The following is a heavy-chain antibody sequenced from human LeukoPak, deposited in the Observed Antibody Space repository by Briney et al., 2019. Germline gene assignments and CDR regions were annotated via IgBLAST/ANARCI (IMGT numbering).Heavy chain of an antibody. J-gene: IGHJ6*03. CDR2: IIPIFGTA. V-gene: IGHV1-69*13. D-gene: IGHD3-3*01. CDR1: EGTLSSYA. Sequence: SVKVSCKSCEGTLSSYAISWVRQAPGQGLEWMGGIIPIFGTANYAQKFQSRVTITADEATSTAYMELSSLRSEDTAVYYCARMYYDFWSGLVGSQRTNYYYYYMDVWGKGTTVTVSS. CDR3: ARMYYDFWSGLVGSQRTNYYYYYMDV.